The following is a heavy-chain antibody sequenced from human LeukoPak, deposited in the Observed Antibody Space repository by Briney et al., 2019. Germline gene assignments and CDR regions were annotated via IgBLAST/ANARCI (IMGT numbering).Heavy chain of an antibody. CDR1: GFTFSNYA. Sequence: GGSLRLSCAASGFTFSNYAMNWVRQAPGKGLEWVSYISSSSNSIHYADSVRGRFAVSRDNAKNSLYLQMNSLRAEDTAVYYCAKSLQHWGQGTLVTVSS. J-gene: IGHJ1*01. CDR2: ISSSSNSI. CDR3: AKSLQH. V-gene: IGHV3-48*01.